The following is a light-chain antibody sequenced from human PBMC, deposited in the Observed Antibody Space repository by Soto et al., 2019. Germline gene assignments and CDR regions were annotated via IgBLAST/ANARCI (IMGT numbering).Light chain of an antibody. J-gene: IGKJ2*01. CDR1: QSVSSY. CDR3: HQRSNWPPYT. Sequence: EIVLTQAPATPSLSPGERATLSCRASQSVSSYLAWYQQKPGQAPRLLIYDASNRATGIPARFSGSGSGTDFTLTISSLEPEDFAVYYCHQRSNWPPYTFGQGTKLEIK. V-gene: IGKV3-11*01. CDR2: DAS.